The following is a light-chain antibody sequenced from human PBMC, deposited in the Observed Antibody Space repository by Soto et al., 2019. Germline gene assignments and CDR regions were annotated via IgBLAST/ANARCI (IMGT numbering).Light chain of an antibody. CDR2: GAS. V-gene: IGKV3-15*01. CDR3: QQYTNWPPNT. Sequence: IVMTQSPATLSVSPGERSTLSFMASQTIYSNVAWYQQRPGQAPRLLIYGASTRATGVPARFSGRGSGTEFTLTISSLQSEDFAVYYCQQYTNWPPNTFGQGTRLEIK. CDR1: QTIYSN. J-gene: IGKJ5*01.